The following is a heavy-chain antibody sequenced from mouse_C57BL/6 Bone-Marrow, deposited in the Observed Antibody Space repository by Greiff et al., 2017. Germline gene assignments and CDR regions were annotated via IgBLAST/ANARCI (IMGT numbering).Heavy chain of an antibody. CDR3: ARQGGWLPHYYAMDY. Sequence: VMLVESGPGLVAPSQSLSITCTVSGFSLTSYGVHWVRQPPGKGLEWLVVIWSDGSTTYNSALKSRLSISKDNSKSQVFLKMNSLQTDDTAMYYCARQGGWLPHYYAMDYWGQGTSVTVSS. J-gene: IGHJ4*01. V-gene: IGHV2-6-1*01. CDR1: GFSLTSYG. D-gene: IGHD2-3*01. CDR2: IWSDGST.